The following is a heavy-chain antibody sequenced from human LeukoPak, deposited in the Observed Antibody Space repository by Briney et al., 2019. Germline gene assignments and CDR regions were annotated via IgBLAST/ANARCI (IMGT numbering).Heavy chain of an antibody. V-gene: IGHV6-1*01. D-gene: IGHD1-26*01. J-gene: IGHJ5*02. Sequence: SQTLSLTCAISGGSVSSNSAAWNWIRQSPSRGLEWLGRTYYRSKWYNDYAVSVKSRITINPDTSKNQFSLQLNSVTPEDTAVYYCARELTIYCGSDYNWFDPWGQGTLVTVSS. CDR1: GGSVSSNSAA. CDR2: TYYRSKWYN. CDR3: ARELTIYCGSDYNWFDP.